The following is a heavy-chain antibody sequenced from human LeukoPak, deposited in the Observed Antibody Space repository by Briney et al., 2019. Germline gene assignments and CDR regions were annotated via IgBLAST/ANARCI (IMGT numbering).Heavy chain of an antibody. D-gene: IGHD3-22*01. CDR1: GYTFTSYG. J-gene: IGHJ4*02. CDR2: ISAYNGNT. Sequence: GASVKVSCKASGYTFTSYGISWVRQAPGQGLEWMGWISAYNGNTNYAQKLQGRVTMTTDTSTSTAYMELRSLRSDDTAVYYCARIGSSGYYYLSYFDYWGQGTLVTVSS. V-gene: IGHV1-18*01. CDR3: ARIGSSGYYYLSYFDY.